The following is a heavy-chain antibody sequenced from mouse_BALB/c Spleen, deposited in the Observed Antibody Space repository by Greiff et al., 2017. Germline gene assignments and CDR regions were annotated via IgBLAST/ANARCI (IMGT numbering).Heavy chain of an antibody. J-gene: IGHJ4*01. CDR1: GYTFTSYW. D-gene: IGHD2-14*01. Sequence: QVQLQQPGAELVQPGAPVKLSCKASGYTFTSYWMNWVKQRPGRGLEWIGRIDPSDSETHYNQKFKDKATLTVDKSSSTSYIQLSSLTSEDSAVYYCAGGTSYAMDYWGEGTSVTVSS. V-gene: IGHV1-69*02. CDR2: IDPSDSET. CDR3: AGGTSYAMDY.